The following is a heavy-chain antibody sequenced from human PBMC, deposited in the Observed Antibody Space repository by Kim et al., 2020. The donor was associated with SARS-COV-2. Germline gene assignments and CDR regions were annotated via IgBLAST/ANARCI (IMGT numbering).Heavy chain of an antibody. J-gene: IGHJ5*01. CDR3: ARGQFGSMSNNWFDS. Sequence: ASVKVSCKASGYTFINYAMHWVRQAPGQRPGWMGWINPANGNTRYSQSFQGRVTTTRDTSATTVYMELTALRSEDTAVYYCARGQFGSMSNNWFDSWGQGTLVTVSS. V-gene: IGHV1-3*01. CDR1: GYTFINYA. D-gene: IGHD3-10*01. CDR2: INPANGNT.